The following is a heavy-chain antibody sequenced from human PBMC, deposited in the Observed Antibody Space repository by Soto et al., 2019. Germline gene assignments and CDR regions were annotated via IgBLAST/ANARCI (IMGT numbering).Heavy chain of an antibody. J-gene: IGHJ5*02. Sequence: GLTLRRPGAAGPCSYSRYAMSCGRQHPKKRVKWGSAIGGSGGSADIAGSVKGRFSDSRDNSKSALDLQMNTLGAEDTAVYYCAKDPDSRDSSGPNWFDHCGGGT. D-gene: IGHD3-22*01. CDR1: PCSYSRYA. V-gene: IGHV3-23*01. CDR2: IGGSGGSA. CDR3: AKDPDSRDSSGPNWFDH.